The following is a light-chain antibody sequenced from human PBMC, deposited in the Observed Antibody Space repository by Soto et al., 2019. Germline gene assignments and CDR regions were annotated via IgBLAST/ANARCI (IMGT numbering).Light chain of an antibody. CDR2: SNN. V-gene: IGLV1-44*01. CDR1: SSNIGSNT. J-gene: IGLJ2*01. CDR3: VAWDDRVSGYVV. Sequence: QSVLTQPPSASGTPGQRVTISCSGSSSNIGSNTVNWYQQLPGTAPKLVIYSNNQRPSGVPDRFSGSKSGTSASLAISGLQSEDEADYYCVAWDDRVSGYVVFGGGTKLTVL.